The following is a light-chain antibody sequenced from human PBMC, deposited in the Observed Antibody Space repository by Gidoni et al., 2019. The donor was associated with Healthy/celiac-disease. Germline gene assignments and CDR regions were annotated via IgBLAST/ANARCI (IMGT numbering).Light chain of an antibody. J-gene: IGKJ1*01. CDR3: QQRGT. CDR1: QSVSSY. V-gene: IGKV3-11*01. Sequence: EIVLTQSPATLSLSPGERAPLSCRASQSVSSYLAWYQQTPGQAPSLLLYDASNRATGIPARFSGSGSGTDFTLTISSLEPEDFAVYYCQQRGTFXQXTKVEIK. CDR2: DAS.